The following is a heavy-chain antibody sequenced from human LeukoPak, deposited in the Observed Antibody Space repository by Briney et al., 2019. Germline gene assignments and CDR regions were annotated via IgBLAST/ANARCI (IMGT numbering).Heavy chain of an antibody. J-gene: IGHJ4*02. CDR3: VRVGGRSSIGGDC. V-gene: IGHV3-74*01. Sequence: GGSLRFSFAAPGFTFGTYWMHWVRQAPGTGLVCVSRIKSDGSNSNYADCVKGRFTISRDNAKNTLYLQMNSLRAEDTAVYHCVRVGGRSSIGGDCWGQGTLVTVSS. D-gene: IGHD3-10*01. CDR1: GFTFGTYW. CDR2: IKSDGSNS.